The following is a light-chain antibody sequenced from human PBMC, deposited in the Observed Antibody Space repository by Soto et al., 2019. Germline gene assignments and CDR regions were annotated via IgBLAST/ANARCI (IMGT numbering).Light chain of an antibody. V-gene: IGLV2-8*01. J-gene: IGLJ2*01. Sequence: QSVLTQPASVSGSPGQSITISCTGGSSDIGGYNYVSWFQQHPGKAPKLMISDVTKRPSWVPDRFSGSKSGNTASLTISDLQAEDEADYYCSSYAGDNNLVFGGGTKLTVL. CDR2: DVT. CDR3: SSYAGDNNLV. CDR1: SSDIGGYNY.